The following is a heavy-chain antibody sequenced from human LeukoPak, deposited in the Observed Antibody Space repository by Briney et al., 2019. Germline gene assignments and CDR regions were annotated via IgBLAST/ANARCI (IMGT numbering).Heavy chain of an antibody. J-gene: IGHJ1*01. CDR3: ARELDPLRAYCGGDCYSEYFQH. Sequence: ASVKVSCKASGYTFTSYGISWVRQAPGQGLEWMGWISAYNGNTNYAQKLQGRVTITRDTSASTAYMELSSLRSEDTAVYYCARELDPLRAYCGGDCYSEYFQHWGQGTLVTVSS. D-gene: IGHD2-21*02. CDR2: ISAYNGNT. V-gene: IGHV1-18*01. CDR1: GYTFTSYG.